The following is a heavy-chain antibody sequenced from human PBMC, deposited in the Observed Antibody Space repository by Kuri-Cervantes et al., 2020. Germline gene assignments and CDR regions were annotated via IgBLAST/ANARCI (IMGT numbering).Heavy chain of an antibody. V-gene: IGHV3-48*04. D-gene: IGHD5-24*01. CDR3: ARGPLDGYIPY. CDR2: ISSSGSTM. CDR1: GFTFSSYS. J-gene: IGHJ4*02. Sequence: GESLKISCAASGFTFSSYSMNWVRQAPGKGLEWVSYISSSGSTMYDADSVRGRFTISRDNAKNSLYLQMNSLRAEDTAVYYCARGPLDGYIPYWGQGTLVTVSS.